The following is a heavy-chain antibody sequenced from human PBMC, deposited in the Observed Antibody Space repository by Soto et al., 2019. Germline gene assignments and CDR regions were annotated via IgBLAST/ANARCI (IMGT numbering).Heavy chain of an antibody. CDR2: ISYDGSNK. D-gene: IGHD3-10*01. CDR3: ARDYMVRGKVYYYGMDV. J-gene: IGHJ6*02. CDR1: GFTFSSYA. Sequence: GGSLRLSCAASGFTFSSYAMHWVRQAPGKGLEWVAVISYDGSNKYYADSVKGRFTISRDNSKNTLYLQMNSLRAEDTAVYYCARDYMVRGKVYYYGMDVWGQGTTVTVSS. V-gene: IGHV3-30-3*01.